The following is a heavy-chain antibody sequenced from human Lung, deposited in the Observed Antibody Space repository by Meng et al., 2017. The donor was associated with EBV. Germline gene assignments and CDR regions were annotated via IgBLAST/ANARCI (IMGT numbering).Heavy chain of an antibody. CDR2: LIPMLGAP. J-gene: IGHJ4*01. D-gene: IGHD3-10*01. CDR3: ASESGRGYTPDY. CDR1: GGTFRNYA. Sequence: QVQLVQSAAEVKEPGSSVTVSCKTSGGTFRNYAISWVRQAPGQGLEWLGGLIPMLGAPNYAQKFQGRVTITADESTSTHYMDLNSLRSEDTALYYCASESGRGYTPDYWGHRPRVTVYS. V-gene: IGHV1-69*01.